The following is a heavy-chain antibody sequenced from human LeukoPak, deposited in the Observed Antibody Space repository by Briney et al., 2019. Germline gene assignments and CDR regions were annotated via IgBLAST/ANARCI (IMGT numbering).Heavy chain of an antibody. J-gene: IGHJ4*02. Sequence: GEALRISFKGSGYSFTSYWIGWVRRMPGKGLEWMGIIYPGDSDTRYSPSFQGQVTISADKSISTAYLQWSSLKASDTAMYYCARGRAVAGPAPDFDYWGQGTLVTVSS. CDR1: GYSFTSYW. V-gene: IGHV5-51*01. D-gene: IGHD6-19*01. CDR3: ARGRAVAGPAPDFDY. CDR2: IYPGDSDT.